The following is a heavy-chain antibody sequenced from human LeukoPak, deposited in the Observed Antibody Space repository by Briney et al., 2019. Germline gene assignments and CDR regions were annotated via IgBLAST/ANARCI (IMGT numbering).Heavy chain of an antibody. CDR1: GFTFSTFG. V-gene: IGHV3-30*18. D-gene: IGHD5-18*01. J-gene: IGHJ4*02. Sequence: GRSLRLSCVASGFTFSTFGMHWVRQAPGKGLEWVAVISYDGSNKYYKDSVKGRFTVSRDNSKNTLYLQMNSLRAEDTAVYYCAKDFDSDTAMAPDYWGQGTLVTVSS. CDR2: ISYDGSNK. CDR3: AKDFDSDTAMAPDY.